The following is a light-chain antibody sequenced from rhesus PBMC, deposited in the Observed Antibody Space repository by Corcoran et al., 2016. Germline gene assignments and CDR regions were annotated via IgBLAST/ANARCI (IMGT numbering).Light chain of an antibody. CDR2: FAS. CDR1: QGISNY. V-gene: IGKV1-25*02. CDR3: QHYYSSPPA. J-gene: IGKJ4*01. Sequence: DIQMTQSPSSLSASVGDRVTITCRASQGISNYLAWYQQKPVEAPKLLIYFASGLQSGIPSRFSGSGSGTDFTLTISSLQSESFATYYCQHYYSSPPAFGGGTRVELK.